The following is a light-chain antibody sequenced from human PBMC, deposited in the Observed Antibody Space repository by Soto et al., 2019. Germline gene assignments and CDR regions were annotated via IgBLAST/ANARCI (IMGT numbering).Light chain of an antibody. Sequence: QSVLTQPPSVSGAPGQRVTISCSGSSXNIGAGYDVNWYRQLPGTAPKLLIYGNSDRPSGVPDRFSGSKSGTSASLAITGLQAEDEADYFCQSYDRSLRTYVFGTGTKGTVL. V-gene: IGLV1-40*01. CDR3: QSYDRSLRTYV. CDR1: SXNIGAGYD. J-gene: IGLJ1*01. CDR2: GNS.